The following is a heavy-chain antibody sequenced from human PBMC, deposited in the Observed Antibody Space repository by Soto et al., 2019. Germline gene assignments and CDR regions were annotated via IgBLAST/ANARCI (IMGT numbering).Heavy chain of an antibody. J-gene: IGHJ4*02. Sequence: QVQLLQSGAEVRKPGSSVKVSCKASGGTFNTHSINWVRQAPGQGLEWMGGIIPLFGTGNYAQKFQGRVTITAVEAEGTAYTELMGLSSEGTAVSSCACRGYSYAQETGRLDYWGQGTLLTVSS. CDR1: GGTFNTHS. D-gene: IGHD5-18*01. CDR3: ACRGYSYAQETGRLDY. CDR2: IIPLFGTG. V-gene: IGHV1-69*19.